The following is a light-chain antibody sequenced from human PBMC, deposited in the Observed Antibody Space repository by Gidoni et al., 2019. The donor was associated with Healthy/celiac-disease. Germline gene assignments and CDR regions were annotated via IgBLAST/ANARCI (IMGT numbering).Light chain of an antibody. CDR2: AAS. CDR3: QQSYSTLYT. J-gene: IGKJ2*01. V-gene: IGKV1-39*01. Sequence: DIQMTQSPSSLSASVGDRVTITCRASQSISSYLNWYQQKPGKAPKLLIYAASSLQSGVPSRLSGSGSGKDFTLTISSLQPEDFATYYCQQSYSTLYTFGQGTKLEIK. CDR1: QSISSY.